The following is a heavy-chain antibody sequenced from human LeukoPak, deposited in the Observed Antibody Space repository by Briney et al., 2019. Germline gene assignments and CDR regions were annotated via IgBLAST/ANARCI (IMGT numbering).Heavy chain of an antibody. D-gene: IGHD6-19*01. CDR3: ARDGAEQWLVGYYYMDV. V-gene: IGHV3-30*04. J-gene: IGHJ6*03. Sequence: GGSLRLSWAASGFTFSSYAMHWVRQAPGKGLEWVAVISYDGSNKYYADSVKGRFTISRDNSKNTLYLQMNSLRAEDTAVYYCARDGAEQWLVGYYYMDVWGKGTTVTVSS. CDR2: ISYDGSNK. CDR1: GFTFSSYA.